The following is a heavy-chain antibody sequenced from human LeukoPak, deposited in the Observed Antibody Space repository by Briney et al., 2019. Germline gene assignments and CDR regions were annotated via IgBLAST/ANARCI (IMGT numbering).Heavy chain of an antibody. J-gene: IGHJ4*02. D-gene: IGHD5-12*01. CDR2: ISGSGDST. Sequence: GGSLRLSCAASGFTFSSYAMSWVCQAPGKGLEWVSAISGSGDSTYYADTVKDRFTISRDNSKNTLNLQMNSLRAEDTAVYFCAKAVSPVDVGYWGRGTLVTVSS. CDR3: AKAVSPVDVGY. V-gene: IGHV3-23*01. CDR1: GFTFSSYA.